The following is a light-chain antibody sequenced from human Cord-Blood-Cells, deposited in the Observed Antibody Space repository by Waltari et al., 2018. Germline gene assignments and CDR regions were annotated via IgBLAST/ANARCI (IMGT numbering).Light chain of an antibody. CDR2: EVS. CDR1: RSHVGGYNY. Sequence: QSALTPPASVPGSPGQSITIPGPGTRSHVGGYNYVSWYQQHPGKAPKLMIYEVSNRPSGVSNRFSGSKSGNTASLTISGLQAEDEADYYCSSYTSSSTYVFGTGTKVTVL. CDR3: SSYTSSSTYV. V-gene: IGLV2-14*01. J-gene: IGLJ1*01.